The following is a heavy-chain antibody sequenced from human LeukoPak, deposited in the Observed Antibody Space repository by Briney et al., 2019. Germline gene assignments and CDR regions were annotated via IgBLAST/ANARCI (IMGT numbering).Heavy chain of an antibody. Sequence: GGSLRLSCVASGFTFSTYTMNWIRRAPGKGLEWVASIKHDGSEKYYVDSVRGRFTISRDNTKNLLYLQMSSLRAEDTAVYYCATDRGWRTSGYYLYYFEYWGQGTLVTFSS. CDR1: GFTFSTYT. J-gene: IGHJ4*02. V-gene: IGHV3-7*01. D-gene: IGHD3-3*01. CDR2: IKHDGSEK. CDR3: ATDRGWRTSGYYLYYFEY.